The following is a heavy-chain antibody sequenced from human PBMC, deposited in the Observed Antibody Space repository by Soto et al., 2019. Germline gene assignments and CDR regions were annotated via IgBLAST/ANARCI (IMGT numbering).Heavy chain of an antibody. CDR1: GDSXSSNSAA. V-gene: IGHV6-1*01. CDR3: ARGLGYGDYASPFHFYYYYYYGMDV. D-gene: IGHD4-17*01. CDR2: TYYRSKWYN. J-gene: IGHJ6*02. Sequence: SETLSLTCAISGDSXSSNSAAWNWIRQSPSRGLEWLGRTYYRSKWYNDYAVSVKSRITINPDTSKNQFSLQLNSVTPEDTAVYYCARGLGYGDYASPFHFYYYYYYGMDVWGQGTTVTAP.